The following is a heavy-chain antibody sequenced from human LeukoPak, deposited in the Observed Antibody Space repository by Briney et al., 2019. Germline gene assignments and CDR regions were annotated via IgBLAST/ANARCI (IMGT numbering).Heavy chain of an antibody. CDR1: GFTFSAYA. D-gene: IGHD4-17*01. V-gene: IGHV3-23*01. CDR3: ARDPNGDYIGAFDM. J-gene: IGHJ3*02. CDR2: IRGGGGSA. Sequence: PGGSLRLSCTASGFTFSAYAMMWVRQAPGKGPEWVSAIRGGGGSAFYADSAKGRLTISRDNSKYTLFLQMNSLRAEDTAVYYCARDPNGDYIGAFDMWGPGTMVTVSS.